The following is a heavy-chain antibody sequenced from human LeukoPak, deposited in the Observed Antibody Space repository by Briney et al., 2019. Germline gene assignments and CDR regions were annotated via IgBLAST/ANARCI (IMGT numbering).Heavy chain of an antibody. CDR1: GFTFSSYA. V-gene: IGHV3-30*04. Sequence: PGGSLRLSCAASGFTFSSYAMHWVRQAPGKGLEWVAVISYDGSNKYYADSVKGRFTISRDNSKNSLYLQMNSLRAEDTAVYYCARGLGGSSWIDAFDIWGQGTMVTVSS. J-gene: IGHJ3*02. D-gene: IGHD6-13*01. CDR2: ISYDGSNK. CDR3: ARGLGGSSWIDAFDI.